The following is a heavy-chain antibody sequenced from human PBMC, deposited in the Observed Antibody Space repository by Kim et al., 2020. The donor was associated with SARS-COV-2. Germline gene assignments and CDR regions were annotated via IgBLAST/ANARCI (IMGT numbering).Heavy chain of an antibody. V-gene: IGHV3-33*01. CDR3: ARDLGIAAAATTEYVQH. J-gene: IGHJ1*01. D-gene: IGHD6-13*01. CDR2: IGYYGSKK. Sequence: EWVEVIGYYGSKKYYADSVKGLFTISRDTPKNTLYQKMTSLRTEDTAVYYCARDLGIAAAATTEYVQHWGQGTLVTVSS.